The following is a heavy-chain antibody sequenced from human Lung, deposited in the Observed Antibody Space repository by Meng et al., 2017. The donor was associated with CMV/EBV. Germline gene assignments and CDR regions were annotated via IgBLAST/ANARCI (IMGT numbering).Heavy chain of an antibody. CDR1: GDTXSRYA. J-gene: IGHJ6*02. CDR3: ARDRTGDCSSTSCYNYYYYYGMDV. Sequence: SXXVSXKASGDTXSRYAISWVRQAPGQGLEWMGGIIPFFDTTNYAQKFQGRVTITTDESTSTAYMELSSLRSEDTAVYYCARDRTGDCSSTSCYNYYYYYGMDVWXQGTXVTVSS. V-gene: IGHV1-69*05. CDR2: IIPFFDTT. D-gene: IGHD2-2*02.